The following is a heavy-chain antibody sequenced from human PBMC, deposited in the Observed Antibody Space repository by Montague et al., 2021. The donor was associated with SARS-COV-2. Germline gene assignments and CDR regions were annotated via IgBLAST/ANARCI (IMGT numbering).Heavy chain of an antibody. CDR3: ARGPKMYGELADY. D-gene: IGHD4-17*01. CDR2: FYYSGNT. J-gene: IGHJ4*02. Sequence: SETLSLTCTVSGGSVRSSNDCWGWIRQPPGKGLEWIASFYYSGNTYYNPSLKSRVTISVDTSNNQFSLKLSSVTAADTAVYYCARGPKMYGELADYWGQGTLVTVSS. CDR1: GGSVRSSNDC. V-gene: IGHV4-39*01.